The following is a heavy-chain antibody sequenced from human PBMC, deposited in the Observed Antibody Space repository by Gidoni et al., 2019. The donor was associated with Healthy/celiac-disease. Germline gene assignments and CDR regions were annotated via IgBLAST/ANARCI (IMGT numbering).Heavy chain of an antibody. CDR3: AKDPGYSYGQYYFDY. Sequence: VSAISGSGGSTYYADSVKGRFTISRDNSKNTLYLQMNSLRAEDTAVYYCAKDPGYSYGQYYFDYWGQGTLVTVSS. J-gene: IGHJ4*02. V-gene: IGHV3-23*01. D-gene: IGHD5-18*01. CDR2: ISGSGGST.